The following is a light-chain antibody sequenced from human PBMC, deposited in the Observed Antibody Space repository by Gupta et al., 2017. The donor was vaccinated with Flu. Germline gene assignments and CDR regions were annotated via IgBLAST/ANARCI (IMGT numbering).Light chain of an antibody. CDR1: SVTSYD. J-gene: IGLJ3*02. Sequence: GTTARTTSSANSVTSYDARWYQQKPGPAPILLIYGKNNRPSGVPARFSGSRSGNTASLTITGAQAEDEADYYCHSQDSSGNVVFGGGTKLTVL. V-gene: IGLV3-19*01. CDR3: HSQDSSGNVV. CDR2: GKN.